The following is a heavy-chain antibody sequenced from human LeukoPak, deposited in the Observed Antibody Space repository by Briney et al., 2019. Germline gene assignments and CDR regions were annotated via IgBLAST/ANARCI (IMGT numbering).Heavy chain of an antibody. D-gene: IGHD3-3*01. Sequence: PSETLSLTCTVSGYSISSGYYWGWIRQPPGKGLEWIGSIYHSGSTYYNPSLKSRVTISVDTSKNQFSLKLSSVTAADTAVYYCARDHLPSMDFWPQIDYWGQGTLVTVSS. J-gene: IGHJ4*02. CDR3: ARDHLPSMDFWPQIDY. CDR1: GYSISSGYY. CDR2: IYHSGST. V-gene: IGHV4-38-2*02.